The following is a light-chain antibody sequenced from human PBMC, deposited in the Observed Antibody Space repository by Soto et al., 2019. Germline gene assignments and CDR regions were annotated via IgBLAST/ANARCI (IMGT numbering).Light chain of an antibody. CDR1: SSDVGGYNY. V-gene: IGLV2-14*01. CDR3: SSYTSSSTRLYV. CDR2: DVS. Sequence: QSVLTQPASVSGSPGQSITISCTGTSSDVGGYNYVSWYQQHPGKAPKLMIYDVSNRPSGVSNRFSGSKSGNTASLTISGLQAEDEADYYCSSYTSSSTRLYVFGTGTKRTVL. J-gene: IGLJ1*01.